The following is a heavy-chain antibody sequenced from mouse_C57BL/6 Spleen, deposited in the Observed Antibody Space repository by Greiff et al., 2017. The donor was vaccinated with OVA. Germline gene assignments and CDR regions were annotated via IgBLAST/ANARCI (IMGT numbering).Heavy chain of an antibody. CDR2: IHPSDSDT. Sequence: VQLQQPGAELVKPGASVKVSCKASGYTFTSYWMHWVKQRPGQGLEWIGRIHPSDSDTNYNQKFKGKATLTVDKSSSTAYMQLSSLTSEDSAVYYCASGLAHLAWFAYWGQGTLVTVSA. CDR1: GYTFTSYW. J-gene: IGHJ3*01. CDR3: ASGLAHLAWFAY. D-gene: IGHD4-1*01. V-gene: IGHV1-74*01.